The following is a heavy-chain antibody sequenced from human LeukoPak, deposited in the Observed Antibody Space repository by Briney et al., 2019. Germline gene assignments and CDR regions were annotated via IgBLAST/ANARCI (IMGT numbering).Heavy chain of an antibody. CDR3: ARDGTSTDDY. CDR1: GYTFSNFG. D-gene: IGHD2-2*01. V-gene: IGHV1-18*01. CDR2: ISGNNDNP. J-gene: IGHJ4*02. Sequence: ASVKVSCKTPGYTFSNFGINWVRQAPGQGLEWMGWISGNNDNPNYGQKFQGRFTVTTDSSTSTAYMELRNLTFDDTAVYYCARDGTSTDDYWGQGTLVTVSS.